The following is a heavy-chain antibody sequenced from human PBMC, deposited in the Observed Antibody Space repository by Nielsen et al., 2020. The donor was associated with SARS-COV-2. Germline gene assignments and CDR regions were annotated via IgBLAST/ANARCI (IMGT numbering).Heavy chain of an antibody. Sequence: VRQAPGKGLEWVSYISSSGSTIYYADSVKGRFTISRDNAKNSLYLQMNSLRAEDTAVYYCARSITIFGVVIAYYYYGVDVWGQGTTVTVSS. D-gene: IGHD3-3*01. CDR2: ISSSGSTI. V-gene: IGHV3-48*01. CDR3: ARSITIFGVVIAYYYYGVDV. J-gene: IGHJ6*02.